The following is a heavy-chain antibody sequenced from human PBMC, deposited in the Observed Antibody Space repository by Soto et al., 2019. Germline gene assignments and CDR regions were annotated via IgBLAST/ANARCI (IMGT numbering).Heavy chain of an antibody. CDR2: IYYRGST. J-gene: IGHJ2*01. Sequence: QVQLQESGPGLVKPSETLSLTCTVSGDSINSNYWSWIRQPPGKGLEWLGYIYYRGSTNYNPSLQSRVTISVDMSKHQFSLKLNSVTAADTAVYYCAREIGYHSGPDGYWYFELWGRGTLVTVSS. CDR1: GDSINSNY. V-gene: IGHV4-59*01. CDR3: AREIGYHSGPDGYWYFEL. D-gene: IGHD5-18*01.